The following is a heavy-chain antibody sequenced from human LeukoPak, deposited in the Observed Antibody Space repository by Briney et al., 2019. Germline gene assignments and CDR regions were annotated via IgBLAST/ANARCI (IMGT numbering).Heavy chain of an antibody. CDR2: IYYSGST. CDR1: GVSISSGMYY. V-gene: IGHV4-39*07. CDR3: ARNSGFYYYYYMDV. J-gene: IGHJ6*03. D-gene: IGHD3-10*01. Sequence: SEPLSLTCTVSGVSISSGMYYWRWIRRPPGKGLEWIGSIYYSGSTYYNPSLKIRVTISVDTSKKQFSLKLSSVTDADAAVYYCARNSGFYYYYYMDVWGKGTTVTVSS.